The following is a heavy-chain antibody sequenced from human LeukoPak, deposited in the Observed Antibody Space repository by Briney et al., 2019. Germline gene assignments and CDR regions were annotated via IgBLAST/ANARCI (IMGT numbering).Heavy chain of an antibody. CDR2: IYHSGST. V-gene: IGHV4-30-2*01. CDR1: GGSISSGGYS. J-gene: IGHJ6*02. D-gene: IGHD1-26*01. Sequence: PSETLSLTCAVSGGSISSGGYSWSWIRQPPGKGLEWIGYIYHSGSTYYNPSLKSRVTISVDRSKNQFSLKLSSVTAADTAVYYCVRAPGWELRGAYGMDVWGQGTTVTVSS. CDR3: VRAPGWELRGAYGMDV.